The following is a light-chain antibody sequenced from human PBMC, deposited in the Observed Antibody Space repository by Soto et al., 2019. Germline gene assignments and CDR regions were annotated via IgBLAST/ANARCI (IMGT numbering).Light chain of an antibody. V-gene: IGKV3D-20*02. CDR3: QQHSHWPPWT. J-gene: IGKJ1*01. CDR1: QSLSSTY. CDR2: GAS. Sequence: EIVLTQSPGTLSLSPGERATLSCRASQSLSSTYLAWYQQKVGQSPRLLIYGASSRATGIPDRFSGSGSGTDFTLTISNLEPEDFAVYYCQQHSHWPPWTFGQGTRVEIQ.